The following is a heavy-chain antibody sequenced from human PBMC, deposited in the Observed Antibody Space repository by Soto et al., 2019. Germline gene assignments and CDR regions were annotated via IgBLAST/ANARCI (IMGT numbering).Heavy chain of an antibody. Sequence: QVQLVESGGGVVQPGRSLRLSCAASGFTFSNYGMHWVRQAPGKGLEWVAVIWYNGRNKYYADSVKGRFTISRDNSRKTLYLQMNSLRAEDTAVYYCARDIRSRRYDLWGQGTLVTVSS. CDR1: GFTFSNYG. D-gene: IGHD1-20*01. V-gene: IGHV3-33*01. CDR3: ARDIRSRRYDL. CDR2: IWYNGRNK. J-gene: IGHJ5*02.